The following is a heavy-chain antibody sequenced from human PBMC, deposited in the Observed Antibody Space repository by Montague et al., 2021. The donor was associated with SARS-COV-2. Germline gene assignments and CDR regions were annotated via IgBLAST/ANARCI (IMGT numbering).Heavy chain of an antibody. CDR3: ARMPDQVWLDY. J-gene: IGHJ4*02. CDR1: GFSLSTSGMC. Sequence: PALVKPTQTLTLTCTFSGFSLSTSGMCVSWIRQPPGKALEWPAVIDWDDDKSYSTSLKTRLTISKDTSKNQVVLTMTNMNPVDTATYYCARMPDQVWLDYWGQGILVTVSS. V-gene: IGHV2-70*01. CDR2: IDWDDDK. D-gene: IGHD5-18*01.